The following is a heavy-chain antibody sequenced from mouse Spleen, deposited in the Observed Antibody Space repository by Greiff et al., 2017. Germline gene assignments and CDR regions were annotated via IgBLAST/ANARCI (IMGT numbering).Heavy chain of an antibody. V-gene: IGHV1-81*01. CDR1: GYTFTSYG. D-gene: IGHD2-5*01. CDR3: ARKKDYSNPYAMDY. J-gene: IGHJ4*01. Sequence: VKLQQSGAELARPGASVKLSCKASGYTFTSYGISWVKQRTGQGLEWIGEIYPRSGNTYYNEKFKGKATLTADKSSSTAYMELRSLTSEDSAVYFCARKKDYSNPYAMDYWGQGTSVTVSS. CDR2: IYPRSGNT.